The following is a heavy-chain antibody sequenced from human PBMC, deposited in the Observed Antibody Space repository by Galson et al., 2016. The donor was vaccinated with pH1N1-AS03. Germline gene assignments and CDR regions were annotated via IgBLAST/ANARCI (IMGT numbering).Heavy chain of an antibody. D-gene: IGHD3-10*01. Sequence: SVKVSCKASGYTFTSYYIHWVRQAPGQGLEWMGIINPSGGSTRNAQKFQDRVTIIADKSTNSAYMNLSSLRSEDTAMYYCATGDLGSYCFDPWGQGTLVTVSS. CDR2: INPSGGST. CDR3: ATGDLGSYCFDP. V-gene: IGHV1-46*01. J-gene: IGHJ5*01. CDR1: GYTFTSYY.